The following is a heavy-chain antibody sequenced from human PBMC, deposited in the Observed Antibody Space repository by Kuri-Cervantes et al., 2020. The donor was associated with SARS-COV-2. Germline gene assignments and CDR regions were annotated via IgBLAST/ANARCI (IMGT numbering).Heavy chain of an antibody. CDR2: ISGSGINF. CDR3: ARDRKRTLFGDFDY. V-gene: IGHV3-23*01. CDR1: GFTFSSHA. D-gene: IGHD1-14*01. J-gene: IGHJ4*02. Sequence: GGSLRLSCSGSGFTFSSHALHWVRQTPGKGLEWVSGISGSGINFGNADSVKGRVTISSDTSKNTIYLQMNSLRVEDTAVYYCARDRKRTLFGDFDYWGQGLLVTVSS.